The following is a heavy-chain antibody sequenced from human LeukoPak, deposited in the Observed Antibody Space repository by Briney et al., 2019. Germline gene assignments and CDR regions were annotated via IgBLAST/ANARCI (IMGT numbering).Heavy chain of an antibody. CDR3: ARGSGGGFRGTSIQLWRRVLMRNWFDH. Sequence: PSETLSLTCAVYGGSFSGYYWSWIRQPPGKGLEWIGEINHSGSTNYNPSLKSRVTISVDTSKNQFSLKLSSWTAADTALYYCARGSGGGFRGTSIQLWRRVLMRNWFDHWGQGTLVTVSS. CDR2: INHSGST. J-gene: IGHJ5*02. V-gene: IGHV4-34*01. CDR1: GGSFSGYY. D-gene: IGHD5-18*01.